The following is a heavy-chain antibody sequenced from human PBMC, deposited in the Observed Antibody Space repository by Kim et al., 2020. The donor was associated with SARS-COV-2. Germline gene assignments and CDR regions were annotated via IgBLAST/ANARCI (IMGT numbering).Heavy chain of an antibody. V-gene: IGHV4-39*01. Sequence: SETLSLTCTVSGGSISSSSYYWGWIRQPPGKGLEWIGSIYYSGSTYYNPSLKSRVTISVDTSKNQFSLKLSSVTAADTAVYYCARQARNYYYYGMDVWGQGTTVTVSS. J-gene: IGHJ6*02. CDR3: ARQARNYYYYGMDV. CDR1: GGSISSSSYY. CDR2: IYYSGST.